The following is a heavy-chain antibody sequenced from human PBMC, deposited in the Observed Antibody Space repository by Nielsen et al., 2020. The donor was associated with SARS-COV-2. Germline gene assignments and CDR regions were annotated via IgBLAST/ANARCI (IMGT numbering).Heavy chain of an antibody. V-gene: IGHV1-3*04. CDR1: GYTFTAYA. D-gene: IGHD2-2*01. J-gene: IGHJ4*02. CDR2: INSDSGNT. Sequence: ASVKVSCKASGYTFTAYAIHWVRQDPGQRLEWMGWINSDSGNTKYSQKFRGRVTITRDTSASKAYMELSGLSSEDTAVYYCARSRGCSATSCFFDYWGQGALVTVSS. CDR3: ARSRGCSATSCFFDY.